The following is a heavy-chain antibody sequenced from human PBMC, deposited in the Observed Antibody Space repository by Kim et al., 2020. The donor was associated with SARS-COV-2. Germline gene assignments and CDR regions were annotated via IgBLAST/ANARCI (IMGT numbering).Heavy chain of an antibody. Sequence: GESLKISCKGSGYSFTSYWISWVRQMPGKGLEWMGRIDPSDSYTNYSPSFQGHVTISADKSISTAYLQWSSLKASDTAMYYCARTPITIFGVVIIYLFDYWGQGTLVTVSS. CDR2: IDPSDSYT. CDR1: GYSFTSYW. D-gene: IGHD3-3*01. J-gene: IGHJ4*02. V-gene: IGHV5-10-1*01. CDR3: ARTPITIFGVVIIYLFDY.